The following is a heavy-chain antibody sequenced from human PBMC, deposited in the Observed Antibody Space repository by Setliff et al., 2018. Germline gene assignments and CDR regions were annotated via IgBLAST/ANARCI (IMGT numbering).Heavy chain of an antibody. CDR2: VYYSGYT. V-gene: IGHV4-39*07. J-gene: IGHJ4*02. D-gene: IGHD6-13*01. Sequence: SETLSLTCTVSGGSVSSTSHYWGWIRQAPGKGMEWIGSVYYSGYTYSKPSLQSRVSMSVDASKNQFSLKLASVTAADTAVYYCARQPGDEQQLVGDWGQGTLVTVSS. CDR1: GGSVSSTSHY. CDR3: ARQPGDEQQLVGD.